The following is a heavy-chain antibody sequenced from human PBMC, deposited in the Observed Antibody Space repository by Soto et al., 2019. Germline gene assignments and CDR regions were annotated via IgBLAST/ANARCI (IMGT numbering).Heavy chain of an antibody. CDR2: ISSSGSTI. D-gene: IGHD2-2*01. CDR1: GFTFSSYE. J-gene: IGHJ6*02. V-gene: IGHV3-48*03. CDR3: ARAHRYCSSTSCSKYYYYGMDV. Sequence: GGSLRLSCAASGFTFSSYEMNWVRQAPGKGLEWVSYISSSGSTIYYADSVKGRFTISRDNAKNSLYLQMNSLRAEDTAVYYCARAHRYCSSTSCSKYYYYGMDVWGQGTTVTVSS.